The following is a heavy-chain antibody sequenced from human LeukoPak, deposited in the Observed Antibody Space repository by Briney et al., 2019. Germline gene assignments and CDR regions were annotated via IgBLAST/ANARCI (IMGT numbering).Heavy chain of an antibody. CDR1: GYTFTSYG. V-gene: IGHV1-18*01. J-gene: IGHJ6*03. Sequence: ASVKVSCKASGYTFTSYGISWVRQAPGQGLEWMGWIGAYNGNTNSAQKLQGRVTMTTDTSTSTAYMELRSLRSDDTAVYYCARDYLPTRDFWSGYYYYYYYYMDVWGKGTTVTVSS. CDR2: IGAYNGNT. CDR3: ARDYLPTRDFWSGYYYYYYYYMDV. D-gene: IGHD3-3*01.